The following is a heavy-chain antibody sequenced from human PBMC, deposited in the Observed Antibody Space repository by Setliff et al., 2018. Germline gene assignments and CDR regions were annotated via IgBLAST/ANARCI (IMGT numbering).Heavy chain of an antibody. V-gene: IGHV4-34*10. J-gene: IGHJ4*02. Sequence: SETLSLTCVVDGMSFSEHYWAWIRQSPGKGPEWIGEISHTGSTNYNPSLKSRVTMSINTSKSQFFLKLNSVTAADTAVYYCARWTPKRGYEPAGYYTYYFDYWGQGALVTVSS. CDR3: ARWTPKRGYEPAGYYTYYFDY. CDR2: ISHTGST. CDR1: GMSFSEHY. D-gene: IGHD3-22*01.